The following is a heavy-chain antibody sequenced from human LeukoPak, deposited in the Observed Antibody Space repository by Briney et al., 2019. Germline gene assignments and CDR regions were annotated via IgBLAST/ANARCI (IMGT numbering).Heavy chain of an antibody. CDR1: GYSISSGYY. CDR2: IYHSGST. CDR3: ARPFSYSSGWYYFDY. V-gene: IGHV4-38-2*02. Sequence: SETLSLTCTVSGYSISSGYYWGWIRQPPGKGLEWIGSIYHSGSTYYIPSLKSRVTISVDTSKNQFSLKLSSVTAADTAVYYCARPFSYSSGWYYFDYWGQGTLVTVSS. D-gene: IGHD6-19*01. J-gene: IGHJ4*02.